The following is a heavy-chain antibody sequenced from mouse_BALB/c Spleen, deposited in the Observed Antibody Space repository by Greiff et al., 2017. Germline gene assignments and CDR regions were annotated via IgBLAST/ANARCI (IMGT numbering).Heavy chain of an antibody. D-gene: IGHD2-4*01. V-gene: IGHV2-2*02. J-gene: IGHJ4*01. CDR1: GFSLTSYG. Sequence: QVQLKQSGPGLVQPSQSLSITCTVSGFSLTSYGVHWVRQSPGKGLEWLGVIWSGGSTDYNAALISRLSISKDNSKSQVFFKMNSLQANDTAIYYCARTYYEYDDLDYYAMDYWGQGTSVTVSS. CDR2: IWSGGST. CDR3: ARTYYEYDDLDYYAMDY.